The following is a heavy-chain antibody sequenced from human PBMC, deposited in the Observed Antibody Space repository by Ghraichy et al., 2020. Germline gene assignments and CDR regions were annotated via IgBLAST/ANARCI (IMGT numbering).Heavy chain of an antibody. CDR2: ISYDGSNK. V-gene: IGHV3-30*18. Sequence: LSLTCAASGFTFSSYGMHWVRQAPGKGLEWVAVISYDGSNKYYADSVKGRFTISRDNSKNTLYLQMNSLRAEDTAVYYCAKDLNDFWSGYPESIFDYWGQGTLVTVSS. CDR3: AKDLNDFWSGYPESIFDY. J-gene: IGHJ4*02. CDR1: GFTFSSYG. D-gene: IGHD3-3*01.